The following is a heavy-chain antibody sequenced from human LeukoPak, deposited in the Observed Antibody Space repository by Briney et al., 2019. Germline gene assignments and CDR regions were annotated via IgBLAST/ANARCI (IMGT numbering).Heavy chain of an antibody. Sequence: SSETLSLTCAVSGGSISSGGYSWSWIRQPPGKGLEWIGYIYHSGSTYYNPSLKSRVTISVGRSKNQFSLKLSSVTAADTAVYYCARATYSSSWYSFWYFDLWGRGTLVTVSS. CDR1: GGSISSGGYS. V-gene: IGHV4-30-2*01. CDR3: ARATYSSSWYSFWYFDL. D-gene: IGHD6-13*01. J-gene: IGHJ2*01. CDR2: IYHSGST.